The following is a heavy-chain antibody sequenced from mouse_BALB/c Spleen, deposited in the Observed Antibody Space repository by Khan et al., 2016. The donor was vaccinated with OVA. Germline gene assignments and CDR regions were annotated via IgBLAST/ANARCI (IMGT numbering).Heavy chain of an antibody. V-gene: IGHV5-6*01. CDR1: GFTFSTYG. CDR3: TRLAYYYNSEGFAY. D-gene: IGHD1-1*01. J-gene: IGHJ3*01. Sequence: EVQGVESGGDLVKPGGSLKLSCATSGFTFSTYGMSWVRQTPDKRLEWVAAISSGGSYTYYPGSVKGRFTISSENANNTLYLQMSSLKSEDTAIYYCTRLAYYYNSEGFAYWGQGTLVTVSA. CDR2: ISSGGSYT.